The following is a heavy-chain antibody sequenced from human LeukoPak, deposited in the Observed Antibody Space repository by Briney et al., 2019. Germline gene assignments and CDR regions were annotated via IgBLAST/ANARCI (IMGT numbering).Heavy chain of an antibody. V-gene: IGHV3-72*01. CDR3: TRSHSSGYGPVDY. CDR1: GFTFSNYS. Sequence: PGGSLRLSCAASGFTFSNYSMNWVRQAPGKGLEWVGRIRNKANSYTTEYAASVKGRFTISRDDSKNSLYLQMNSLKSEDTAVYYCTRSHSSGYGPVDYWGQGTLVTVSS. D-gene: IGHD3-22*01. CDR2: IRNKANSYTT. J-gene: IGHJ4*02.